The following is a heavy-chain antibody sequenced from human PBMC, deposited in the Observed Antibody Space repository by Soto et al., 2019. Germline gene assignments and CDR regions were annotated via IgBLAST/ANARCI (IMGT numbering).Heavy chain of an antibody. D-gene: IGHD3-9*01. J-gene: IGHJ4*02. CDR1: EFTFSTYA. V-gene: IGHV3-23*01. CDR2: IGSGGSPT. CDR3: AKGALSTYFD. Sequence: GGSLRLSCAASEFTFSTYAISWVRQAPWKGLEWVSSIGSGGSPTYYADSVKGRFTISRDNSKNTLYLQMNSLRAEDTAVYYCAKGALSTYFDWGQGTLFTVCS.